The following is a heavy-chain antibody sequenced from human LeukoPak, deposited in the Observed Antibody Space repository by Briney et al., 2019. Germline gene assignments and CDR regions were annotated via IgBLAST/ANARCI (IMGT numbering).Heavy chain of an antibody. Sequence: PSETLSLTCAVYGGSFSGYYWSWIRQPPGKGLEWIGEINHSGSTYYNPSLKSRVTISVDTSKNQFSLKLSSVTAADTAVYYCASLDYWGQGTLVTVSS. V-gene: IGHV4-34*01. CDR2: INHSGST. CDR1: GGSFSGYY. CDR3: ASLDY. J-gene: IGHJ4*02.